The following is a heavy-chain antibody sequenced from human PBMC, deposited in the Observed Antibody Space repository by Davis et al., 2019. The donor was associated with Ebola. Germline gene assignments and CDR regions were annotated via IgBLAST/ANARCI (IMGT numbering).Heavy chain of an antibody. CDR3: ARRGYYYDSSGYYGGAFDI. Sequence: MPSETLSLTCTVSGGSISSYYWSWIRQPPGKGLEWIGYIYYSGSTNYNPSLKSRVTISVDTSKNQFSLKLSSATAADTAVYYCARRGYYYDSSGYYGGAFDIWGQGTMVTVSS. CDR1: GGSISSYY. V-gene: IGHV4-59*08. J-gene: IGHJ3*02. D-gene: IGHD3-22*01. CDR2: IYYSGST.